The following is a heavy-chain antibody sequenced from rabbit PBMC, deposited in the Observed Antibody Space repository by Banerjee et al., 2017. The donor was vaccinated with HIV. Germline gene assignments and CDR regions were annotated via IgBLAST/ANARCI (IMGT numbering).Heavy chain of an antibody. V-gene: IGHV1S40*01. CDR1: GFSFSSSYW. Sequence: QSLEESGGDLVKPEGSLTLTCTASGFSFSSSYWMCWVRQAPGKGLEWIACIDAGRSGNTYYASWAKGRFTISKTSSTTVPLQMTSLTAADTATYFCARDLGGSSDLWGQGTLVTVS. J-gene: IGHJ4*01. CDR2: IDAGRSGNT. CDR3: ARDLGGSSDL. D-gene: IGHD8-1*01.